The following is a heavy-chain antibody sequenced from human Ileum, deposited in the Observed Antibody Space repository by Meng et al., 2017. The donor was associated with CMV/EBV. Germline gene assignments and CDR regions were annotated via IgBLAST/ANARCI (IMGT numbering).Heavy chain of an antibody. V-gene: IGHV6-1*01. CDR3: TRYRGAAPGISPWFDP. CDR2: TYYRSNLYT. J-gene: IGHJ5*02. D-gene: IGHD6-13*01. CDR1: GDSVSSNTAA. Sequence: QIHLQQSGPGLVKPSQTLSLTWAISGDSVSSNTAAWNWIRQSPSRGLEWLGRTYYRSNLYTVYAVSMRSRITINPDTSKNQFSLQLNSVTPEDTAVYYCTRYRGAAPGISPWFDPWGQGTLVTVSS.